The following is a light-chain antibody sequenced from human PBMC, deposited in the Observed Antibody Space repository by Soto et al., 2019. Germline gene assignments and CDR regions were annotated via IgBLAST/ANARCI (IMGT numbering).Light chain of an antibody. J-gene: IGLJ2*01. CDR2: EVS. CDR3: SSSTDTDTLVI. Sequence: QSALTQPASVSGSPGQSITISCTGTTSDVGRYKFVSWYQHHPGKAPKLLIFEVSNRPSGVSSRFSGSKSGNTASLTISGLQPEDEATYYCSSSTDTDTLVIFGGGTKLTVL. CDR1: TSDVGRYKF. V-gene: IGLV2-14*01.